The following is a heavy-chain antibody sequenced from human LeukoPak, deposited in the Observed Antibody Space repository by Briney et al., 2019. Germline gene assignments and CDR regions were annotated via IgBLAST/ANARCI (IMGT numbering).Heavy chain of an antibody. D-gene: IGHD4-11*01. J-gene: IGHJ5*01. CDR2: INPNSGDT. CDR1: GYTFTGYY. CDR3: ASGSNFFAS. V-gene: IGHV1-2*02. Sequence: ASVKVSSKASGYTFTGYYMHWVRQAPGQGLEWMGWINPNSGDTNYAQKFHGRVTMTRDTSISTAYMDLSRLTSDDTAVYYCASGSNFFASWGPATLVTVSS.